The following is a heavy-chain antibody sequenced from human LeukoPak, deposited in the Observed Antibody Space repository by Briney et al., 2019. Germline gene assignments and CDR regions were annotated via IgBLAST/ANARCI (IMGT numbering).Heavy chain of an antibody. V-gene: IGHV5-51*01. CDR3: ASLRFLEWPPWYFDL. Sequence: GESLKISCKGSGYSFTSYWIGWVRQMPGKGLEWMGIIYPGDSDTRYSPSFQGQVTISADKSISTAYLQWSSLKASDTAMYYCASLRFLEWPPWYFDLWGRGTLVTVSS. D-gene: IGHD3-3*01. J-gene: IGHJ2*01. CDR2: IYPGDSDT. CDR1: GYSFTSYW.